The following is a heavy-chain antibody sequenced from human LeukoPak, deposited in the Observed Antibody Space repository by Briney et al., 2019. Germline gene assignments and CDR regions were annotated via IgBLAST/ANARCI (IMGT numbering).Heavy chain of an antibody. Sequence: GGSLRLSCAASGFTFSSYSMNWVRQAPGKGLEWVSSISSGSSYTYFADSVKGRFTISRDNAKNSVYLQMNSLRAEDTAVYYCARGDKYIAFSPPLQGFDYWGQGTLVTVSS. V-gene: IGHV3-21*01. CDR1: GFTFSSYS. D-gene: IGHD3-3*02. CDR2: ISSGSSYT. CDR3: ARGDKYIAFSPPLQGFDY. J-gene: IGHJ4*02.